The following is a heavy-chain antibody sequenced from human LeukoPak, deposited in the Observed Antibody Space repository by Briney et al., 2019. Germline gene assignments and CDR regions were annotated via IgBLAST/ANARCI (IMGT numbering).Heavy chain of an antibody. CDR1: SDSINNFY. J-gene: IGHJ4*02. CDR3: AKETVAAPPIDY. CDR2: IYYSGST. D-gene: IGHD6-19*01. V-gene: IGHV4-59*01. Sequence: SETLSLTCTVSSDSINNFYWSWIRQPPEGGLEYIGYIYYSGSTNYNPSLKSRLTISIDTSKSQFSMKLSSVTAADTAVYYCAKETVAAPPIDYWGQGTLVTVSS.